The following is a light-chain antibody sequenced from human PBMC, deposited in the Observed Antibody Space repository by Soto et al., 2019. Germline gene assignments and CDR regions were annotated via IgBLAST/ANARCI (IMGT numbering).Light chain of an antibody. CDR2: DGS. V-gene: IGKV3-15*01. Sequence: EIVMTQSPATLSVSPGERATLSCRASQSVGSKYLAWYQQKPGQAPSLLIYDGSTRATGISARFSGSGSGTEFTLTITSLQSEDFAVYYCQQYSKWPLTFGGGTKVEI. CDR1: QSVGSKY. J-gene: IGKJ4*01. CDR3: QQYSKWPLT.